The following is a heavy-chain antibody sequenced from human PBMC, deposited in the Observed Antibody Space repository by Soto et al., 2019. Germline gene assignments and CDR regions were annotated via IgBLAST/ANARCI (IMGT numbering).Heavy chain of an antibody. J-gene: IGHJ6*03. CDR1: GYTFTSYD. V-gene: IGHV1-8*01. CDR3: ARALFGANFVGDSYYYMDV. Sequence: QVQLVQSGAEVKKPGASVKVSCKASGYTFTSYDINWVRQATGQGLELMGWMNPNSGKTGYAQKFQGKVTMTRNTSISKAYMELSSLRSEDTAVYYCARALFGANFVGDSYYYMDVWGKGTTVTVSS. D-gene: IGHD3-10*02. CDR2: MNPNSGKT.